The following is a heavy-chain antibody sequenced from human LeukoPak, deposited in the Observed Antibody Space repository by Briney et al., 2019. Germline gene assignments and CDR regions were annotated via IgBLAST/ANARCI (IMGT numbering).Heavy chain of an antibody. CDR1: GGSISSNSYY. D-gene: IGHD3-22*01. J-gene: IGHJ3*02. V-gene: IGHV4-39*02. CDR3: AREAESYYDSTGYYDVFDI. CDR2: IYYSGST. Sequence: SETLSLTCTVSGGSISSNSYYWGWIRQPPGKGLQWIGSIYYSGSTYYNPSLKSRVTISVDTSKNQFSLKLSSVTAADTAVYYCAREAESYYDSTGYYDVFDIWNEGTMVSVSS.